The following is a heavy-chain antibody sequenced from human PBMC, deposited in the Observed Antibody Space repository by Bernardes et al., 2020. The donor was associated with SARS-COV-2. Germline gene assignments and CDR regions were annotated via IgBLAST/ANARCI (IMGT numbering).Heavy chain of an antibody. D-gene: IGHD3-3*01. V-gene: IGHV4-34*01. CDR3: ARGASFGFLSGYSFGRGGPFDP. J-gene: IGHJ5*02. CDR2: INHSGSS. Sequence: SETLSLTCAVFGGSFSSHYWTWIRQPPGRGLEWVGEINHSGSSTYNPSLKSRVTMSVDTSKMHFSLKLSSVTAADTAVYFCARGASFGFLSGYSFGRGGPFDPWGQGVLVTVAS. CDR1: GGSFSSHY.